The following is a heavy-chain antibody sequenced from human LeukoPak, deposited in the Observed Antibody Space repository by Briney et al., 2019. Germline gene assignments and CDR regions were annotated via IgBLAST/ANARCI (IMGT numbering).Heavy chain of an antibody. V-gene: IGHV1-18*01. CDR2: ISAYNRKP. J-gene: IGHJ4*02. CDR3: ARENVIRGPDY. D-gene: IGHD2-21*01. Sequence: WMGCISAYNRKPNYEQKPQDRITMTTDPPTSTAYMEVRSLRSDDTAVYYCARENVIRGPDYWGQGTLVTVSS.